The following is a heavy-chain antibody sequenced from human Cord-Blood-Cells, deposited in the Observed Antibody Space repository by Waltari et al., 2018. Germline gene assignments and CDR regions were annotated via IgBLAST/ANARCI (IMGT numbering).Heavy chain of an antibody. CDR2: IKSKTEGGTT. CDR3: TTDLGSGWYSPGY. V-gene: IGHV3-15*01. Sequence: EVQLVESGGGLVKPGGSLRLSCAASGFTFSNDWTSWVRQAPGKGLEWVGRIKSKTEGGTTDYAAPVKGRFTISRDDSKNTLYLQMNSLKTEDTAVYYCTTDLGSGWYSPGYWGQGTLVTVSS. CDR1: GFTFSNDW. J-gene: IGHJ4*02. D-gene: IGHD6-19*01.